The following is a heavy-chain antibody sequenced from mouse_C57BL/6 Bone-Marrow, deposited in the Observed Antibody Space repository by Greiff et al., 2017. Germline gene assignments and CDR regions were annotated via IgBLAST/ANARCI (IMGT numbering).Heavy chain of an antibody. CDR1: GFHIKDYY. J-gene: IGHJ4*01. CDR3: ARKGARDY. Sequence: ESWAELVAPGGSVTLFFTASGFHIKDYYIPLGKQRNEQGLGWIGRIVPEAGETKYAPKFQGKATITADTSSNTAYLQLSSLTSEDTAVYYCARKGARDYWGQGTSVTVSS. CDR2: IVPEAGET. V-gene: IGHV14-2*01.